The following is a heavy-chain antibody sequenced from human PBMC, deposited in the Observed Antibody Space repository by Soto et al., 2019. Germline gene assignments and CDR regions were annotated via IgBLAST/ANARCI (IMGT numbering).Heavy chain of an antibody. CDR1: GYTFTTYW. V-gene: IGHV5-51*01. CDR2: IYPGDSDT. Sequence: ESLTISRKGSGYTFTTYWIGWVRQMPGKGLEWMGIIYPGDSDTTYSPSFQGQVTISADKSISTAYLQWNSLKASDSAMYYCGRLDSSYYFDYWGQGTLVTVS. CDR3: GRLDSSYYFDY. D-gene: IGHD3-22*01. J-gene: IGHJ4*02.